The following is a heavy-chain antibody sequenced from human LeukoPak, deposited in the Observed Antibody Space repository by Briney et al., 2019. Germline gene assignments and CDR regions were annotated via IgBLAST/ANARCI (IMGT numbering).Heavy chain of an antibody. Sequence: PSETLSLTCTVSGGSLTSYHWSWIRQPPGKGLEWIGYIYYSGSTNYNPSLKSRVTISVDTSKNQFSLKLSSVTAADTAMYYCTRAPSWSWGSTFDYWGQGTLVTVSS. CDR3: TRAPSWSWGSTFDY. CDR2: IYYSGST. J-gene: IGHJ4*02. V-gene: IGHV4-59*01. CDR1: GGSLTSYH. D-gene: IGHD3-16*01.